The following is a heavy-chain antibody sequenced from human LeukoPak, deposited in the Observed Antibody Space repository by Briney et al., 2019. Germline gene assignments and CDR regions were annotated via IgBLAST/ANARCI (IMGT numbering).Heavy chain of an antibody. V-gene: IGHV3-23*01. CDR2: ISGSGGST. CDR3: AKVASGYSYGYPSGDY. Sequence: GGSLRLSCAASGFTFSSYAMSWVRQAPGKGLEWVSAISGSGGSTYYADSVKGRFTISRDNSKNALYLQMNSLRAEDTAVYYCAKVASGYSYGYPSGDYWGQGTLVTVSS. D-gene: IGHD5-18*01. J-gene: IGHJ4*02. CDR1: GFTFSSYA.